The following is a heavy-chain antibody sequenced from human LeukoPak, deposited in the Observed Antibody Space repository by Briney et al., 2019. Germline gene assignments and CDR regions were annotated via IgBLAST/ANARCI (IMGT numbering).Heavy chain of an antibody. CDR1: GFSFNMYW. Sequence: PGGSLRLSCVASGFSFNMYWMSWVRQAPGKGLEWVANIKQDGSEKHYVDSVKGRFTISRDNAKKSLYLQMNSLRAEDTAVYYCAREPYSYDSSGYYFFEYWGQGTLVTVSS. J-gene: IGHJ4*02. D-gene: IGHD3-22*01. V-gene: IGHV3-7*04. CDR3: AREPYSYDSSGYYFFEY. CDR2: IKQDGSEK.